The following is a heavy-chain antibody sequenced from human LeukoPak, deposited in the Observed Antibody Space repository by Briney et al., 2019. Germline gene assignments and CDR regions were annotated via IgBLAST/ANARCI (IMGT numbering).Heavy chain of an antibody. D-gene: IGHD3-10*01. CDR1: GGSISSYY. CDR2: IYTSGST. CDR3: ARGLWFGELLPLNYFDY. V-gene: IGHV4-4*07. Sequence: PSETLSLTCTVSGGSISSYYWSWIRQPAGKGLEWIGRIYTSGSTNYNPSLKSRVTISVDTSKNQFSLKLSSVTAADTAVYYCARGLWFGELLPLNYFDYWGQGTLVTVSS. J-gene: IGHJ4*02.